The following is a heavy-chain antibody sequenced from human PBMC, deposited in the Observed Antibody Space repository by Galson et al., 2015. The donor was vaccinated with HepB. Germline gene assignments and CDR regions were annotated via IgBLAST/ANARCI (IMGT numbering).Heavy chain of an antibody. D-gene: IGHD3-22*01. Sequence: ETLSLTCAVYGGSFSGYYWSWIRQPPGKGLEWIGEINHSGSTNYNPSLKSRVTISVDTSKNQFSLKLSSVTAADTAVYYCARGSSDYYDSSGYLPYFDYWGQGTLVTVSS. V-gene: IGHV4-34*01. CDR1: GGSFSGYY. CDR2: INHSGST. CDR3: ARGSSDYYDSSGYLPYFDY. J-gene: IGHJ4*02.